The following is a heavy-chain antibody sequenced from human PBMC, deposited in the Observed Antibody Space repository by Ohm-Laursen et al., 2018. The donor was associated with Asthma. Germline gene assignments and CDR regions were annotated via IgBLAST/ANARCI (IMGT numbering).Heavy chain of an antibody. J-gene: IGHJ4*02. D-gene: IGHD3-9*01. CDR2: IRSNGGKI. CDR3: VKDRLDTYSFDY. Sequence: GSLRLSCSASGFTFSIYTMHWVRQAPGKGLEYVSSIRSNGGKIYYANSVKGRFTISRDNSKSTLYLQMSSLRAEDTSVYYCVKDRLDTYSFDYWGQGTLVTVSS. V-gene: IGHV3-64D*08. CDR1: GFTFSIYT.